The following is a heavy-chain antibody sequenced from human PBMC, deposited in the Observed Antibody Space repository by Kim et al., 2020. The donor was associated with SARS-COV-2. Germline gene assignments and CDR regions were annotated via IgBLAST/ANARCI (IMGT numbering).Heavy chain of an antibody. J-gene: IGHJ6*02. D-gene: IGHD4-17*01. CDR3: AKRGGYGDYRWSMDV. Sequence: GGSLRLSCAASGFTFSSYGMSWVRQAPGKGLEWVSSISGSATSTHYADSVKGLFTISRDNSNNTLYLQVNSLRAEDTAIYYCAKRGGYGDYRWSMDVWGQGTTVTVSS. V-gene: IGHV3-23*01. CDR2: ISGSATST. CDR1: GFTFSSYG.